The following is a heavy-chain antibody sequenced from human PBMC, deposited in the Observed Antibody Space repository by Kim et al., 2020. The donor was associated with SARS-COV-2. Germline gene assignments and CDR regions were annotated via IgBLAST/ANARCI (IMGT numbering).Heavy chain of an antibody. CDR1: GYTLITYG. CDR3: AREGGFDPEFDY. Sequence: ASVKVSCKASGYTLITYGVSWVRQAPGQGLEWVGWISSYNGNTNYAQKFQGRVTMTTDTSTNTAYMELRSLTFDDTAVYYCAREGGFDPEFDYLGQGTLVIVSS. V-gene: IGHV1-18*04. CDR2: ISSYNGNT. J-gene: IGHJ4*02. D-gene: IGHD3-9*01.